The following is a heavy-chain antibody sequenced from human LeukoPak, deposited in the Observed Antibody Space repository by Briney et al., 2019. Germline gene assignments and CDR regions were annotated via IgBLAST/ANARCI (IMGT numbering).Heavy chain of an antibody. J-gene: IGHJ3*02. D-gene: IGHD2-21*01. CDR2: IYYSGST. V-gene: IGHV4-59*01. CDR3: ARVKYCGGDCYAFDI. Sequence: PSETLSLTRTVSGGSISGYYWSWIRQPPGKGLEWIGYIYYSGSTDFNPPLQSRVTISVDTSKNQFSLKLYSVTAADTAVYYCARVKYCGGDCYAFDIWGQGTMVTVSS. CDR1: GGSISGYY.